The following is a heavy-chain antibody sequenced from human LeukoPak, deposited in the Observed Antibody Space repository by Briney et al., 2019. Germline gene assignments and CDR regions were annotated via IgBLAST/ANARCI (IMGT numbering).Heavy chain of an antibody. J-gene: IGHJ3*02. CDR3: AKLGGYSPEDAFDI. CDR1: GFTFDDYA. Sequence: GGSLRLSCAASGFTFDDYAMHWVRHAPGKGLEWVSGISWNSGSIGYADSVKGRFTISRDNAKNSLYLQMNSLRAEDMALYYCAKLGGYSPEDAFDIWGQGTMVTVSS. D-gene: IGHD3-22*01. V-gene: IGHV3-9*03. CDR2: ISWNSGSI.